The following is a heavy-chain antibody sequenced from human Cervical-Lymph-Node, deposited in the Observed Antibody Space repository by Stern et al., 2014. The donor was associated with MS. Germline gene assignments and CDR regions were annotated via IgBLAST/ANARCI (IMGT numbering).Heavy chain of an antibody. J-gene: IGHJ4*02. V-gene: IGHV4-39*01. D-gene: IGHD1-7*01. Sequence: QVQLVESGPGLVKPSETLSLTCSVSGGSITTRAFHWAWIRQPPGKGLEWIGSVYYSGGTYYNPSLKSRVPVSAVTSKKQFSLMLSSVTATDTAVYYCARQRYNWNLDYFDYWGQGTPLTVSS. CDR2: VYYSGGT. CDR1: GGSITTRAFH. CDR3: ARQRYNWNLDYFDY.